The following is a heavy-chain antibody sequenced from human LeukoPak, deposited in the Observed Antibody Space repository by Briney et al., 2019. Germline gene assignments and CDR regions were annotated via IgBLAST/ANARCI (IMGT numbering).Heavy chain of an antibody. D-gene: IGHD3/OR15-3a*01. V-gene: IGHV4-39*01. CDR2: IYYTGNT. J-gene: IGHJ4*02. Sequence: SETLSLTCTVSGVSISSSNSYWGWIRQPPGKGLEWNGSIYYTGNTYYNASLKSRVTISIDTSKNQIPLRLTSVTATDTAMYYCARQTGSGLFTLPGGQGSLVTVSS. CDR3: ARQTGSGLFTLP. CDR1: GVSISSSNSY.